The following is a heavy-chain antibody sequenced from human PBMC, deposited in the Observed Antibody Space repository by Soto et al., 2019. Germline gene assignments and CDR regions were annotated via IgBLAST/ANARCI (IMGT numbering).Heavy chain of an antibody. Sequence: ASVKVSFKASGGTFSSYAISWLRQAPGQGLEWMGGIIPVFGTANYAQKFQGRVTITADESTSTAYMELSSLRSEDTAVYYCARDRGDIVVVPAAIGYYYYYGMDVWGQGTTVTVSS. CDR3: ARDRGDIVVVPAAIGYYYYYGMDV. J-gene: IGHJ6*02. CDR1: GGTFSSYA. D-gene: IGHD2-2*02. CDR2: IIPVFGTA. V-gene: IGHV1-69*13.